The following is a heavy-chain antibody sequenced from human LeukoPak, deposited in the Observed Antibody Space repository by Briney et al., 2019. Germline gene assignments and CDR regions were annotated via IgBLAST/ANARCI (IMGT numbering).Heavy chain of an antibody. D-gene: IGHD4-23*01. CDR3: ARVSVVSYYFDF. V-gene: IGHV3-7*01. CDR2: IKLDGSEK. CDR1: GFTLSSYW. J-gene: IGHJ4*02. Sequence: GGSLRLSCAASGFTLSSYWMTWVRQAPGKGLEWVANIKLDGSEKYYVDSVKGRITISKHNAHISLYLQMDSLRAEDAAVYYCARVSVVSYYFDFWGKGSLVTVSS.